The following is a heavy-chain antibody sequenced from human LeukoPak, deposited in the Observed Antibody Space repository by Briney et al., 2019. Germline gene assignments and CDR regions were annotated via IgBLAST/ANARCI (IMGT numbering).Heavy chain of an antibody. CDR2: IYTSGST. CDR1: GGSISSGSYY. J-gene: IGHJ3*02. Sequence: SQTLSLTCTVSGGSISSGSYYWSWIRQPAGKGLEWIGRIYTSGSTNYNPSLKSRVTISVDTSKNQFSLKLSSVTAADTAVYYCARDSPIAAAATGGAFDIWGQGTMVTVSS. CDR3: ARDSPIAAAATGGAFDI. V-gene: IGHV4-61*02. D-gene: IGHD6-13*01.